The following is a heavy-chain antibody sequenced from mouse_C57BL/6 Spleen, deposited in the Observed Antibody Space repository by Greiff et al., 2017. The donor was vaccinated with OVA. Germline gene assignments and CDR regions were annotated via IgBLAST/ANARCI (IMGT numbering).Heavy chain of an antibody. V-gene: IGHV1-81*01. Sequence: QVTLKECGAELARPGASVKLSCKASGYTFTSYGISWVKQRTGQGLEWIGEIYPRSGNTYYNEKFKGKATLTADKSSSTAYMELRSLTSEDSAVYFCARWFAYWGQGTLVTVSA. CDR1: GYTFTSYG. CDR3: ARWFAY. CDR2: IYPRSGNT. J-gene: IGHJ3*01.